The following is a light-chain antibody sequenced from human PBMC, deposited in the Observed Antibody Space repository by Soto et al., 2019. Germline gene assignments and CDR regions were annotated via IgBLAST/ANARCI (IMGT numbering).Light chain of an antibody. J-gene: IGKJ5*01. Sequence: AIQLTQSPSSLSASVGDRVTLTCRASQGISSALAWYQQKPGKAPKLLIYDASSLESGVPSRFSGSGSGTDFTLTISSLQLEDFVTYYCQQFNNYPITFGQGTRLEIK. CDR1: QGISSA. CDR3: QQFNNYPIT. V-gene: IGKV1D-13*01. CDR2: DAS.